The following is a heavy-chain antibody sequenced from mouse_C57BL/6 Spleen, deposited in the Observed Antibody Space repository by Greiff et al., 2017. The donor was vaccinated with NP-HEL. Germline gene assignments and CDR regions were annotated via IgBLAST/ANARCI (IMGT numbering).Heavy chain of an antibody. CDR2: ISSGSSTI. CDR1: GFTFSDYG. V-gene: IGHV5-17*01. Sequence: EVQLVESGGGLVKPGGSLKLSCAASGFTFSDYGMHWVRQAPEKGLEWVAYISSGSSTIYYADTVKGRFTISRDNAKNTLFLQMTSLRSEDTAMYYCAIRCSNYGGYAMDYWGQGTSVTVSS. J-gene: IGHJ4*01. D-gene: IGHD2-5*01. CDR3: AIRCSNYGGYAMDY.